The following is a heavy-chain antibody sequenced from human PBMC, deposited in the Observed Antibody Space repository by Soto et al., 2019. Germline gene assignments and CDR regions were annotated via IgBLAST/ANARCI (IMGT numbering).Heavy chain of an antibody. D-gene: IGHD4-17*01. J-gene: IGHJ5*02. CDR1: GGSSSSGDYY. V-gene: IGHV4-30-4*01. Sequence: QVQLQESGPGLVKPSQTLSLTCFVSGGSSSSGDYYWSWLRQPPGKGLEWIGYIYYIGNTYSNPSLKSRATISADTSKNEFSLQLSSVTAADTAVYYCARAKGLLTVTTSWFDPWGQGTLVTVSS. CDR3: ARAKGLLTVTTSWFDP. CDR2: IYYIGNT.